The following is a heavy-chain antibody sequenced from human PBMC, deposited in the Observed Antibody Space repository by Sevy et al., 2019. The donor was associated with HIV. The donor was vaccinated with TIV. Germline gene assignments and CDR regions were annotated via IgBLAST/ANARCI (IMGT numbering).Heavy chain of an antibody. Sequence: GGSLSLSCAASGFTFSSYAMNWVRRPPGRGREGFSSISSSSGHIYAANSLKGRFTISRDNAKNSLFLQMNSLRAEDTAIYYCARVAADDPDFYYYGMDVWGQGTTVTVSS. CDR3: ARVAADDPDFYYYGMDV. V-gene: IGHV3-21*01. CDR2: ISSSSGHI. CDR1: GFTFSSYA. J-gene: IGHJ6*02. D-gene: IGHD6-13*01.